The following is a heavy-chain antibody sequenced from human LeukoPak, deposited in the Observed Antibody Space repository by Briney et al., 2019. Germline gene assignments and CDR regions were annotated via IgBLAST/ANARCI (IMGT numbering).Heavy chain of an antibody. V-gene: IGHV3-48*01. CDR3: ARGPPRDSISFGWFDP. CDR2: ISSGSSSI. Sequence: PGGSLRLSCAASGFTFSSYSMNWLRQAPGKGLEWVSYISSGSSSIYYADSVKGRFTVSRDNAKKLLYLQMNSLRVEDTAVYYCARGPPRDSISFGWFDPWGQGTLVTVSS. CDR1: GFTFSSYS. J-gene: IGHJ5*02. D-gene: IGHD6-6*01.